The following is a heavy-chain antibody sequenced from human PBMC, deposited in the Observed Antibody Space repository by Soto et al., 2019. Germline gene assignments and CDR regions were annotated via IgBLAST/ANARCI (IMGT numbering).Heavy chain of an antibody. D-gene: IGHD6-25*01. V-gene: IGHV3-30*18. J-gene: IGHJ4*02. Sequence: QVQLVESGGGVVQPGRSLRLSCAASGFTFSSYGMHWVRQAPGKGLEWVAVISYDGSNKYYADSVKGRFTISRDNSKNTVYLQMNSLRAEDTAVYYCAKEVGEERPFDYWGQGTLVTVSS. CDR1: GFTFSSYG. CDR3: AKEVGEERPFDY. CDR2: ISYDGSNK.